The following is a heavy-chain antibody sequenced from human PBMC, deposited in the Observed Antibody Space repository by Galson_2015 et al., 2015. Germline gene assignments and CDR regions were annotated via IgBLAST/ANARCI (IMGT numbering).Heavy chain of an antibody. Sequence: LSLTCAVYGGSFSGYYWSWIRQPPGKGLEWIGEINHSGSTNYNPSLKSRVTISVDTSKNQFSLKLSSVTAADTAVYYCASSRGNCTGGVCSNAFDIWGQGTMVTVSS. CDR2: INHSGST. V-gene: IGHV4-34*01. J-gene: IGHJ3*02. CDR3: ASSRGNCTGGVCSNAFDI. CDR1: GGSFSGYY. D-gene: IGHD2-8*02.